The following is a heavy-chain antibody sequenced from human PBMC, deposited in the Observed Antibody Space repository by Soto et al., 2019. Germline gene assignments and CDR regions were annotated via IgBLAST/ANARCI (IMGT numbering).Heavy chain of an antibody. J-gene: IGHJ4*02. CDR2: IYYSGST. V-gene: IGHV4-31*03. CDR1: GGPISSGGYY. D-gene: IGHD2-2*01. Sequence: QVQLQESGPGLVKSSQTLSLTCTVSGGPISSGGYYWSWIRQHPGKGLEWIGHIYYSGSTYYNPSLKSRVTISVDTSKNQLSLKLSSVTAADTAVYYCARKYCSSTRCYEYFDYWGQGTLVSVSS. CDR3: ARKYCSSTRCYEYFDY.